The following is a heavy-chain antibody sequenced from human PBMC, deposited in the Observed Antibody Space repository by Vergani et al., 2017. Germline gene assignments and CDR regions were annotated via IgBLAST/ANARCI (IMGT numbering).Heavy chain of an antibody. CDR2: INTNTGNP. CDR1: GYSFTNYA. V-gene: IGHV7-4-1*02. J-gene: IGHJ6*02. Sequence: QVQLVQSGSELKKPGASVRISCKTSGYSFTNYAINWLRQAPGQGLEWMGRINTNTGNPTYAQGFTGRFVFSLDRQASATNLQISGLKTEDTAVYYCARLRSSVVRGVQGATYYYYGLDVWGQGTTVNVSS. D-gene: IGHD3-10*01. CDR3: ARLRSSVVRGVQGATYYYYGLDV.